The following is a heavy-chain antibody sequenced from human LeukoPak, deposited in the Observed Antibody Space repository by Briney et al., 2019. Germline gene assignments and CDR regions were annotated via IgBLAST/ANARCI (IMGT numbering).Heavy chain of an antibody. CDR3: ASYYGM. Sequence: SETLSLTCTVSGDSISSYYWSWVRQPPGKGLEWIGEIYHSGSTNYNPSLKSRVTIPVDKSKNQFSLKLSSVTAADTAVYYCASYYGMWGQGTLVTVSS. D-gene: IGHD1-26*01. V-gene: IGHV4-4*02. J-gene: IGHJ4*02. CDR1: GDSISSYY. CDR2: IYHSGST.